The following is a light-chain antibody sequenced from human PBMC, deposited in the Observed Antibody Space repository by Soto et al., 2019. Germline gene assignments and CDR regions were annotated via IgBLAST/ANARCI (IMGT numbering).Light chain of an antibody. V-gene: IGKV1-6*02. CDR2: AAS. CDR1: QGIRDE. J-gene: IGKJ1*01. Sequence: AIQMTQSPSSLSASVGDRVTITCRASQGIRDELGWYQQKPGKAPNLLISAASRLQSWVPSRFSGRGSGTDFTLTISSLQPEDFATYYCLQDYDYPRTFGQGTKVELK. CDR3: LQDYDYPRT.